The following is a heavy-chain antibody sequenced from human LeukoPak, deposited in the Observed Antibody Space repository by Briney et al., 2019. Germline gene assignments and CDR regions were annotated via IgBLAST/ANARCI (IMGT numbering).Heavy chain of an antibody. J-gene: IGHJ4*02. Sequence: GGSLRLSCAASGFTVGNNYMSWVGQAPGKGLEWVSVIHSGGTTNYADSVQGRFTISRDNSKTTVYLHMNSLRAEDTAVYYCARDSDSGYGPFASWGQGTLVTVSS. CDR3: ARDSDSGYGPFAS. CDR1: GFTVGNNY. V-gene: IGHV3-53*01. D-gene: IGHD5-12*01. CDR2: IHSGGTT.